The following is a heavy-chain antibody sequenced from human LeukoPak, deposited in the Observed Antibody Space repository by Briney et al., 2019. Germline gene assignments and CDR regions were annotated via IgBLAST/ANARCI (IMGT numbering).Heavy chain of an antibody. Sequence: ASVKVSCKASGGTFSSYAISWVRQAPGQGLEWMGGIIPIFGTANYAQKFQGRVTITADKSTSTAYMELSSLRSDDTAVYYCARDGPKPYYDILTGFPTYYMDVWGKGTTVTVSS. CDR2: IIPIFGTA. V-gene: IGHV1-69*06. CDR3: ARDGPKPYYDILTGFPTYYMDV. J-gene: IGHJ6*03. D-gene: IGHD3-9*01. CDR1: GGTFSSYA.